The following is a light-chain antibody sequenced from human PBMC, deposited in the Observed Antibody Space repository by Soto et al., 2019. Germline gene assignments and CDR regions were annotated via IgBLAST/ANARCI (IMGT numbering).Light chain of an antibody. J-gene: IGLJ3*02. V-gene: IGLV8-61*01. Sequence: QSVVTQEPSFSVSPGGTVTLTXXXXXXXVSTNHFPSWFQQTPGQAPRTLIYITDTRSSGVPDRFSGSILGNRAALTITGAQADDESDYYCMLYMGRGIRVFGGGTKVTVL. CDR3: MLYMGRGIRV. CDR2: ITD. CDR1: XXXVSTNHF.